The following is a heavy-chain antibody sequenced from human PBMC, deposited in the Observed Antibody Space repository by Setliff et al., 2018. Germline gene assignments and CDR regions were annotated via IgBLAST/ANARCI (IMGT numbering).Heavy chain of an antibody. J-gene: IGHJ4*02. CDR1: GFTFTSHA. CDR3: AKDGVGPTFTYFFDY. CDR2: VSESGDVT. Sequence: GGSLRLSCAASGFTFTSHAMTWVRQTPGKGLEWVSSVSESGDVTYYADSVKGRFTISRDNSKNSLFLQMNSLRDDDTAIYYCAKDGVGPTFTYFFDYWGQGSKVTVSS. V-gene: IGHV3-23*01. D-gene: IGHD1-26*01.